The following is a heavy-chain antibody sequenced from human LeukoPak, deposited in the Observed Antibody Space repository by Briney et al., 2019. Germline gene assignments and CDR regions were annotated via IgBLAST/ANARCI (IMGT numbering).Heavy chain of an antibody. Sequence: GGPLRLSCAASGFTFDDYGMSWVRQAPGKGLEWVSGINWNGGSTGYADSVKGRFTISRDNAKNSLYLQMNSLRAEDTALYYCARAVGYYYDSSGYEFDYWGQGTLVTVSS. J-gene: IGHJ4*02. CDR2: INWNGGST. CDR1: GFTFDDYG. CDR3: ARAVGYYYDSSGYEFDY. V-gene: IGHV3-20*04. D-gene: IGHD3-22*01.